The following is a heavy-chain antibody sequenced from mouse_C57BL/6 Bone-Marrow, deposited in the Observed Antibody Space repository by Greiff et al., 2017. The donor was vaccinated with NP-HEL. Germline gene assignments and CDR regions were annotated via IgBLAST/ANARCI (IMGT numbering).Heavy chain of an antibody. CDR3: ARRLLLDY. V-gene: IGHV1-9*01. J-gene: IGHJ2*01. D-gene: IGHD2-3*01. CDR1: GYTFTGYW. Sequence: QVQLQQSGAELMKPGASVKLSCKATGYTFTGYWIEWVKQRPGHGLEWIGEILPGSCSTNYNEKFKGPATFTPDTSSNTAYMKLSSRTTEDSAIYYCARRLLLDYWGQGTTLTVSS. CDR2: ILPGSCST.